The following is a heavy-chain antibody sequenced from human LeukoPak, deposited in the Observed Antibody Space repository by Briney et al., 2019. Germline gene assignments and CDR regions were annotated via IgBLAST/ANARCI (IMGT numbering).Heavy chain of an antibody. D-gene: IGHD2-2*01. J-gene: IGHJ5*02. CDR2: IYYSGSI. Sequence: PSETLSLTCTVSGGSISSSSYYWGWIRQPPGKGLEWIGSIYYSGSIYYNPSLKSRVTISVDTSKNQFSLKLSSVTAADTAVYYCARHQIVVVPAAMANWFDPWGQGTLVTVSS. V-gene: IGHV4-39*01. CDR1: GGSISSSSYY. CDR3: ARHQIVVVPAAMANWFDP.